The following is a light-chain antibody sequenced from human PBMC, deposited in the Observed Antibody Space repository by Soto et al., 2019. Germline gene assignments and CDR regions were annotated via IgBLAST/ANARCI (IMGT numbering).Light chain of an antibody. CDR1: SSDVGSQNF. CDR2: GVS. CDR3: SSYTTTYTWV. V-gene: IGLV2-14*01. Sequence: QSALTQPASVSGSPGQSITISFTGTSSDVGSQNFVSWHQQHPGQAPTFIISGVSNRPSGVSNRFSGSKSGNTASLTISGLQPADEADYYCSSYTTTYTWVFGGGTKLTVL. J-gene: IGLJ3*02.